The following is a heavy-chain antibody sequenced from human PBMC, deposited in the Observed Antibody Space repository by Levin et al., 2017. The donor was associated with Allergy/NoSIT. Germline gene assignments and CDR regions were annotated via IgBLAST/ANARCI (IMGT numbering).Heavy chain of an antibody. CDR2: LSSRGST. Sequence: LAWLGRLSSRGSTYYNPSLKSRVTISVDTSKNQFSLKLSSVTAADTAVYYCARSGIDYYGMDGWGQGTTVTVSS. CDR3: ARSGIDYYGMDG. D-gene: IGHD2-21*01. J-gene: IGHJ6*02. V-gene: IGHV4-39*01.